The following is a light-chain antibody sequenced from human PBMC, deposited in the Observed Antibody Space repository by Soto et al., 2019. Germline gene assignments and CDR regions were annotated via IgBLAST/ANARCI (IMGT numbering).Light chain of an antibody. CDR2: DVS. CDR1: SSDIGGYNY. Sequence: QSVLTQPASVSGSPGQSITISCTGTSSDIGGYNYVSWYQQHPGKAPKLIIYDVSNRPSGVSNRFSGSKSGNTASLTISGLQAEDEADYYCSSYTSSTPLVFGGGTQLTVL. V-gene: IGLV2-14*03. CDR3: SSYTSSTPLV. J-gene: IGLJ2*01.